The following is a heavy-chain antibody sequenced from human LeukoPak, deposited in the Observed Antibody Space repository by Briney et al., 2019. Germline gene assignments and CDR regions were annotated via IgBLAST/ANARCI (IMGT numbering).Heavy chain of an antibody. CDR2: IYYSGST. V-gene: IGHV4-61*01. Sequence: SETLSLTCSVSGYSISSGYYWGWIRQPPGKGLEWIGYIYYSGSTNYNPSLKSRVTISVDTSKNQFSLKLSSVTAADTAVYYCAGRSVYYYYMDVWGKGTTVTVSS. CDR1: GYSISSGYY. CDR3: AGRSVYYYYMDV. D-gene: IGHD2-15*01. J-gene: IGHJ6*03.